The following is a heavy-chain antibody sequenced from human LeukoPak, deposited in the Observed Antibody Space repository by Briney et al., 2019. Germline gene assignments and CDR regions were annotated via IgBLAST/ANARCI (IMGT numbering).Heavy chain of an antibody. CDR2: IKQNGSEK. CDR3: ARDWDY. J-gene: IGHJ4*02. Sequence: ETLSLTCAVYGGSFSGYYWSWVRQAPGKGLEWVANIKQNGSEKYYVDSVKGRFTISRDNAKNTLYLQMNSLRAEDTAVYYCARDWDYWGQGTLVTVSS. V-gene: IGHV3-7*01. CDR1: GGSFSGYY.